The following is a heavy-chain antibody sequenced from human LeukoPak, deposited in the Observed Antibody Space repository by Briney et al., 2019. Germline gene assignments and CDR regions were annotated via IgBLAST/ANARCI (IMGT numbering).Heavy chain of an antibody. V-gene: IGHV3-48*01. D-gene: IGHD3-10*01. CDR2: ISSSTTI. Sequence: GGSLRLSCAASGFTFSSYSMNWVRQAPGKGLEWVSYISSSTTIYYADSVKGRFTISRDNARNSLYLQMNSLRAEDTAVYYCARIRSSRFDYWGQGTLVTVSS. CDR3: ARIRSSRFDY. J-gene: IGHJ4*02. CDR1: GFTFSSYS.